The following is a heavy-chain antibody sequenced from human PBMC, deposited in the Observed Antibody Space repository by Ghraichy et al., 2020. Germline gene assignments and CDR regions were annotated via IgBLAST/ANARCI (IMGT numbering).Heavy chain of an antibody. V-gene: IGHV4-34*01. CDR2: INHSGST. D-gene: IGHD3-3*01. J-gene: IGHJ6*03. CDR1: GGSFSGYY. Sequence: SETLSLTCAVYGGSFSGYYWSWIRQPPGKGLEWIGEINHSGSTNYNPSLKSRVTISVDTSKNQFSLKLSSVTAADMAVYYCARVINTIFGVVIPNYYYYYYMDVWGKGTTVTVSS. CDR3: ARVINTIFGVVIPNYYYYYYMDV.